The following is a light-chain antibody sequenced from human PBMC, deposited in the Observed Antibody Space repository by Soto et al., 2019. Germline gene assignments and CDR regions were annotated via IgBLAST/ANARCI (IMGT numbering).Light chain of an antibody. V-gene: IGLV2-14*01. CDR2: DVS. J-gene: IGLJ1*01. CDR1: SSDVGDNNS. Sequence: QSALTQPASVSGSPEQSITISCTGTSSDVGDNNSVSWYQQHPGKAPKLMIYDVSNRPSGVSNRFSGSKSGNTASLTISGLQAEDEADYYCSSYTSSSTLVFGTGTKLTVL. CDR3: SSYTSSSTLV.